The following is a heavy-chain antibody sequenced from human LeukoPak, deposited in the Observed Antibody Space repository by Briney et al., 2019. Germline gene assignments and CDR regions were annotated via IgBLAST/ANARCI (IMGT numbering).Heavy chain of an antibody. CDR2: VRGSGTDT. J-gene: IGHJ4*02. CDR3: AKTSRGNSGYDSPFHY. V-gene: IGHV3-23*01. D-gene: IGHD5-12*01. Sequence: GGSLRLSCAASGFTFSTYAMNWVRQAPGKGLEWVSAVRGSGTDTYYADSVKGRFTISRDNSKNTLYLQMNSLRAEDTAIYYCAKTSRGNSGYDSPFHYWGQGTLVTVSS. CDR1: GFTFSTYA.